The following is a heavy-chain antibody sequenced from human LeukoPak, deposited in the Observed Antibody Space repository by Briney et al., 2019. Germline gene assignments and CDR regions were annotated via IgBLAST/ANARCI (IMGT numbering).Heavy chain of an antibody. V-gene: IGHV3-30*03. J-gene: IGHJ4*02. CDR2: ILYDGSDK. D-gene: IGHD4/OR15-4a*01. CDR3: TRIYCSESLWCFFDY. Sequence: PGRSLRLSCAASGFTFSSYGMHWVRQAPGKGLEWVALILYDGSDKDYADSVKGRFTISRNKSKSSLYQQMNSLRAKRPSVYVRTRIYCSESLWCFFDYWGQGSLVTVSS. CDR1: GFTFSSYG.